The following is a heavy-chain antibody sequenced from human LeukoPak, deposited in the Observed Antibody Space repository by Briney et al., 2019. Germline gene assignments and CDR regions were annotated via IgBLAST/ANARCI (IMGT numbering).Heavy chain of an antibody. Sequence: GASVKVSCKASGGTFSSYAIGWVRQAPGQGLEWMGGIIPIFGTANYAQKFQGRVTITTDESTSTAYMELSSLRSEDTAVYYCAREVPYDSSGYSQRMSFGYWGQGTLVTVSS. J-gene: IGHJ4*02. D-gene: IGHD3-22*01. CDR1: GGTFSSYA. CDR3: AREVPYDSSGYSQRMSFGY. CDR2: IIPIFGTA. V-gene: IGHV1-69*05.